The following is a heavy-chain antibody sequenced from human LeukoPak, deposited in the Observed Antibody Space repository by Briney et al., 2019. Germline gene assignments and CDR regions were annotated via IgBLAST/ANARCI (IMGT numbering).Heavy chain of an antibody. V-gene: IGHV1-2*02. Sequence: GASVKVSCKASGYTFTGYYMHWVRQAPGQGLEWMGWINPNSGGTNYAQKFQGRVTMTRDTSISTAYMELSRLRSDDTAVYYCAREVPPLFNYYDSSGYYFDYWGQGTLVTVSS. CDR1: GYTFTGYY. CDR3: AREVPPLFNYYDSSGYYFDY. CDR2: INPNSGGT. D-gene: IGHD3-22*01. J-gene: IGHJ4*02.